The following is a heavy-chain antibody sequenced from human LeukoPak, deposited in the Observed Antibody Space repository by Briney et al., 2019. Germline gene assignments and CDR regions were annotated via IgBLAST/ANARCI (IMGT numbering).Heavy chain of an antibody. D-gene: IGHD2-21*01. V-gene: IGHV1-18*01. CDR3: ARDMAGWRYYFDY. J-gene: IGHJ4*02. CDR1: GYSFTTYG. CDR2: ISAYNGNT. Sequence: ASVKVSCKASGYSFTTYGISWVRQAPGQGLEWMGWISAYNGNTNYAQKLQGRVTMTTVTSTSTAYMELRSLRSDDTAVYYCARDMAGWRYYFDYWGQGTLVTVSS.